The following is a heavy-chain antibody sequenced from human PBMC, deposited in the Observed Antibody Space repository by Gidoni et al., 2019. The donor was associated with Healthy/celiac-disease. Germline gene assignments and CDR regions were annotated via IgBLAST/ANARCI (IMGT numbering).Heavy chain of an antibody. CDR1: GFTFDDYA. Sequence: EVQLVESGGGLVQPGRSLRLSCAASGFTFDDYAMHWVRQAPGKGLEWVSGISWNSGSIGYADSVKGRFTISRDNAKNSLYLQMNSLRAEDTALYYCAKGLVGSSLGFDYWGQGTLVTVSS. V-gene: IGHV3-9*01. D-gene: IGHD2-8*02. J-gene: IGHJ4*02. CDR3: AKGLVGSSLGFDY. CDR2: ISWNSGSI.